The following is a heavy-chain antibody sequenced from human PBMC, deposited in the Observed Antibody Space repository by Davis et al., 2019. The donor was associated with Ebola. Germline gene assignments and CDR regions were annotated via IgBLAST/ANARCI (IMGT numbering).Heavy chain of an antibody. CDR2: ISWDGGST. J-gene: IGHJ4*02. D-gene: IGHD2-21*01. CDR1: GFTFDDYT. CDR3: VSDWEYYFDY. Sequence: GGSLRLSCAASGFTFDDYTMHWVRQAPGKGLEWVSLISWDGGSTYYADSVKGRFTISRDNSKNTLYLQMNSLRAEDTAVYYCVSDWEYYFDYWGQGTLVTVSS. V-gene: IGHV3-43*01.